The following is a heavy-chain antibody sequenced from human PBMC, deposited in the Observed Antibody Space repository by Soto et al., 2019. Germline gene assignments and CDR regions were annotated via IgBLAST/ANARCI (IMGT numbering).Heavy chain of an antibody. V-gene: IGHV3-48*02. Sequence: GGSLRLSCAASGFTFSSYTMNWVRQAPGKGLEWVSYISSSSSTIYYADSVKGRFTISRDNAKNSLYLQMNSLRDVDTAVYYCAREYWFEYYDFWRPIDYWGQGTLVTVSS. J-gene: IGHJ4*02. CDR1: GFTFSSYT. D-gene: IGHD3-3*01. CDR2: ISSSSSTI. CDR3: AREYWFEYYDFWRPIDY.